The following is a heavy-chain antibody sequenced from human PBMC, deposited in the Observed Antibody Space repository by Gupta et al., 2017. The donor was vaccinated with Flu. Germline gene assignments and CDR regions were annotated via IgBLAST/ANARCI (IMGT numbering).Heavy chain of an antibody. CDR3: ARGHVVVTATSGGYGMDV. D-gene: IGHD2-21*02. J-gene: IGHJ6*02. CDR2: ITSSSSYI. V-gene: IGHV3-21*01. Sequence: MNWVRQAPGKGLEWVSSITSSSSYIYYADSVKGRFTFSRDNAKNSLYLQMNSLRAEDTAVYYCARGHVVVTATSGGYGMDVWGQGTTVTVSS.